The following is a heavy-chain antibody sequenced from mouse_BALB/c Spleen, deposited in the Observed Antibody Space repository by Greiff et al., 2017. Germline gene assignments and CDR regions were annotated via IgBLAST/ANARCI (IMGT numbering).Heavy chain of an antibody. CDR2: ISSGSSTI. CDR1: GFTFSSFG. D-gene: IGHD2-3*01. Sequence: EVKLMESGGGLVQPGGSRKLSCAASGFTFSSFGMHWVRQAPEKGLEWVAYISSGSSTIYYADTVKGRFTISRDNPKNTLFLQMTSLRSEDTAMYYCARGDGYYVAWFAYWGQGTTVTVSA. V-gene: IGHV5-17*02. CDR3: ARGDGYYVAWFAY. J-gene: IGHJ3*01.